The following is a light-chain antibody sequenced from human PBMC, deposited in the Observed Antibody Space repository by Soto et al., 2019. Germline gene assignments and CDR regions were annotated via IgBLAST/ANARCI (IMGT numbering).Light chain of an antibody. V-gene: IGKV3-15*01. J-gene: IGKJ1*01. Sequence: EIVMTQSPATLSVSPGERVTLSCRASQSVSSNLAWYQPTPGQAPRLLIYLTSTRSTGIPARFSGREFGREYTLTISSLHYDDFAVNECQPYNNWPRTFGQGTKVEIK. CDR2: LTS. CDR1: QSVSSN. CDR3: QPYNNWPRT.